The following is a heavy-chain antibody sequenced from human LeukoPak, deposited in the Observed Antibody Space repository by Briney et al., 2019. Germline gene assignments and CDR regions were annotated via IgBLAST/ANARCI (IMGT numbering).Heavy chain of an antibody. CDR1: GYTFTSYD. J-gene: IGHJ4*02. CDR3: ARGGGATLHSDY. V-gene: IGHV1-8*01. D-gene: IGHD1-26*01. Sequence: ASVKVSCKASGYTFTSYDINWVRQATGQGLEWMGWMSPNSGNTGYAQKFQGRVTMTRNTSISTAYMELSSLRSEDTAVYYCARGGGATLHSDYWGQGTLVTVSS. CDR2: MSPNSGNT.